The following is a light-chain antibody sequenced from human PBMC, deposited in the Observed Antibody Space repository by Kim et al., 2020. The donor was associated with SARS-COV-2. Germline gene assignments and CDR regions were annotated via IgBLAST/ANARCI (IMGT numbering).Light chain of an antibody. CDR1: SGSIASNY. J-gene: IGLJ2*01. CDR2: EDN. V-gene: IGLV6-57*04. CDR3: QSYDSSTPEDVV. Sequence: NFMLTQPHSVSESPGKTVTISCTRSSGSIASNYVQWYQQHPGSAPTTVIYEDNQRPSGVPDRFSGSIDSSSNSASLTISGLKTEDEADYYCQSYDSSTPEDVVFGGGTQLTVL.